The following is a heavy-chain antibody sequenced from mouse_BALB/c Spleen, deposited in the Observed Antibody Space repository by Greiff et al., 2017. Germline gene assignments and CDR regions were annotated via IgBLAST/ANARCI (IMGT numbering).Heavy chain of an antibody. J-gene: IGHJ1*01. V-gene: IGHV3-2*02. CDR2: ISYSGST. CDR3: ARWGYGNYDWYFDV. CDR1: GYSITSDYA. D-gene: IGHD2-10*02. Sequence: EVQVVESGPGLVKPSQSLSLTCTVTGYSITSDYAWNWIRQFPGNQLEGMGYISYSGSTSYNPTLKSRISITRDTSKNHFFLQLNSVTTEDTATYYCARWGYGNYDWYFDVWGAGTTVTVSS.